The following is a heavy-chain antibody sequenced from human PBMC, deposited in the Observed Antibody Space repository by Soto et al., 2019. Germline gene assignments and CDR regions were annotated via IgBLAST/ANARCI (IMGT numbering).Heavy chain of an antibody. CDR1: GFSFTTYV. CDR3: AKGLLAIVGTTLPRDAFNI. Sequence: GGSLRLSCAASGFSFTTYVMHWVRQAAGKGLEWVAVISHDGSYKYYGDAVKGRFTISRDTSKNAVYLEMNSLRPEDTAVYYCAKGLLAIVGTTLPRDAFNIWGQGTMVTV. V-gene: IGHV3-30*18. J-gene: IGHJ3*02. CDR2: ISHDGSYK. D-gene: IGHD1-26*01.